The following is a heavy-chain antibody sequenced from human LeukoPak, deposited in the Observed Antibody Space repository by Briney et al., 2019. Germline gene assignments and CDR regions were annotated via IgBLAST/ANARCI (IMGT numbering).Heavy chain of an antibody. D-gene: IGHD6-13*01. J-gene: IGHJ4*02. CDR1: GCTFSSYA. CDR3: AKDYSSSSIRPYYFDY. Sequence: GGSLRLSCAASGCTFSSYAMSWVRQAPGKGLEWVSAISGSGGSTYYADSVKGRFTISRDNSKNTLYLQMNSLRAEDTAVYYCAKDYSSSSIRPYYFDYWGQGTLVTVSS. CDR2: ISGSGGST. V-gene: IGHV3-23*01.